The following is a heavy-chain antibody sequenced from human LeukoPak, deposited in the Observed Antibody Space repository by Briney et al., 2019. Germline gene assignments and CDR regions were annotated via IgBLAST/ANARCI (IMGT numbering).Heavy chain of an antibody. CDR2: IRSKAYGGTT. D-gene: IGHD3-3*01. Sequence: PGGSLRLSCTASGFTFRDVWMTWVRQAPGKGLEWVGFIRSKAYGGTTEYAASVKGRFTISRDDSKSIAYLQMNCLKTEDTAVYYCTRRYDFWSGYDDFDYWGQGTLVTVSS. J-gene: IGHJ4*02. V-gene: IGHV3-49*04. CDR3: TRRYDFWSGYDDFDY. CDR1: GFTFRDVW.